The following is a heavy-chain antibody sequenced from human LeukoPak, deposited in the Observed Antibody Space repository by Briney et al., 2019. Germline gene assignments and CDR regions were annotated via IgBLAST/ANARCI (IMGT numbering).Heavy chain of an antibody. CDR2: IYYSGST. J-gene: IGHJ6*03. D-gene: IGHD6-6*01. V-gene: IGHV4-30-4*08. Sequence: PSETLSLTCTVSGGSISSSSYYWGWIRQPPGKGLEWIGYIYYSGSTYYNPSLKSRVTISVDTSKNQFSLKLSSVTAADTAVYYCARELGYYYYMDVWGKGTTVTVSS. CDR3: ARELGYYYYMDV. CDR1: GGSISSSSYY.